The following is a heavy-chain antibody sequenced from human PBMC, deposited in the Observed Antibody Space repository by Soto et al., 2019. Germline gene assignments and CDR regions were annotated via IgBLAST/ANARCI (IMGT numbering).Heavy chain of an antibody. J-gene: IGHJ4*02. D-gene: IGHD6-19*01. Sequence: QVQLVQSGAEVKKPGASVKVSCKASGYTFTSYAMQWVRQAPGQRLEWMGWINAGNGNTKYSQKFXGRVAIXXDTSASTAYMELSSLRSEDTAVYYCARDLGGWTDYWGQGTLVTVSS. V-gene: IGHV1-3*01. CDR3: ARDLGGWTDY. CDR1: GYTFTSYA. CDR2: INAGNGNT.